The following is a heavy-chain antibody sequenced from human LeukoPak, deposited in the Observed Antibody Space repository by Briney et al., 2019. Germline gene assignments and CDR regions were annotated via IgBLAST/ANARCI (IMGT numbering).Heavy chain of an antibody. V-gene: IGHV3-11*04. CDR1: GFTFRNYY. J-gene: IGHJ4*02. D-gene: IGHD1-26*01. CDR2: ISASGDTI. CDR3: ARDPSWEILSYFDY. Sequence: GGSLRLSCAASGFTFRNYYMTWIRQAPGKGLEWVSYISASGDTIYYGDSVRGRFTISRDNAKNSLYLDMNILKAEDTAVYYCARDPSWEILSYFDYWGQGTLVTVSS.